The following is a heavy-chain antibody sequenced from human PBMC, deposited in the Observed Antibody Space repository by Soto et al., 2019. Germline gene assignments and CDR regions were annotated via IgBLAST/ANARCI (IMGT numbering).Heavy chain of an antibody. Sequence: QVQLVQSGADVKTPGASVRVSCKASGYTFTGYYVHWVREGPGQGLEWMGWINPETGGTSYAQKFQGRVTLTRDTSINTASRALSRLRFDAAAVYFCAKERYQVISDGMDVWGQGTTVTVSS. CDR1: GYTFTGYY. V-gene: IGHV1-2*02. J-gene: IGHJ6*02. CDR2: INPETGGT. D-gene: IGHD2-2*01. CDR3: AKERYQVISDGMDV.